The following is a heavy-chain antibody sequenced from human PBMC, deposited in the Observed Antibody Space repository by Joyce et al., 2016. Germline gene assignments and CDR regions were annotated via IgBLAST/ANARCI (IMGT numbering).Heavy chain of an antibody. J-gene: IGHJ4*02. D-gene: IGHD4-23*01. V-gene: IGHV4-30-4*01. Sequence: QVQLQESGPGLVNPSETLSLTCTVSGASISSGDYYWSWVRQPPGTGLEMIGYIYYSGSTYHNPSLKSRVSISMDTSENQFSLRLSSVLAADTAVYYCVSSLTTVVTPPPYLDFWGQGTLVTVSS. CDR3: VSSLTTVVTPPPYLDF. CDR1: GASISSGDYY. CDR2: IYYSGST.